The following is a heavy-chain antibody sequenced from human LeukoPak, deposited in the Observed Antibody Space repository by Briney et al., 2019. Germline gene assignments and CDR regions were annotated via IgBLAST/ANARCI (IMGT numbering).Heavy chain of an antibody. J-gene: IGHJ3*02. V-gene: IGHV3-66*01. Sequence: GGSLRLSCAASGFTVSSNYMSWVRQAPGKGLEWVSVMYSSGSTYYADPVKGRFIISRDNSKNTLYLQMNRLRAEDTALYYCVREIPNIWGQGTMVTVSS. CDR3: VREIPNI. CDR2: MYSSGST. CDR1: GFTVSSNY.